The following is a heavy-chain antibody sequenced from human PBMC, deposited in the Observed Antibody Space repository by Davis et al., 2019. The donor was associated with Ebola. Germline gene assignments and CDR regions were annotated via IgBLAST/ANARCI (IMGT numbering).Heavy chain of an antibody. J-gene: IGHJ4*02. CDR1: GFTFSDHH. CDR2: IRHKPDSYTT. V-gene: IGHV3-72*01. Sequence: PGGSLRLSCSASGFTFSDHHMDWVRQAPGKGLEWVSRIRHKPDSYTTEYATSVKGRFTVSRDDLKNSLYLQISNLKIEDTAVYYCARTHCAGGGCSSDYWGPGTLVTVSS. D-gene: IGHD2-8*02. CDR3: ARTHCAGGGCSSDY.